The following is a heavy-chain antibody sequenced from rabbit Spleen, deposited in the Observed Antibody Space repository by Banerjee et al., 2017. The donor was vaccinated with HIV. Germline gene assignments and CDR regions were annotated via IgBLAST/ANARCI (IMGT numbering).Heavy chain of an antibody. CDR1: GFDFSSYS. J-gene: IGHJ6*01. CDR3: ARHAGYAGYGYSTLDL. Sequence: QEQLEETGGGLVQPGGSLTLSCKTSGFDFSSYSMSWVRQAPGKGLEWIGYIDLVFGNTYYASWVNGRFTISSDNAQNTVDLQMNSLTAADTATYFCARHAGYAGYGYSTLDLWGPGTLVTVS. D-gene: IGHD8-1*01. CDR2: IDLVFGNT. V-gene: IGHV1S47*01.